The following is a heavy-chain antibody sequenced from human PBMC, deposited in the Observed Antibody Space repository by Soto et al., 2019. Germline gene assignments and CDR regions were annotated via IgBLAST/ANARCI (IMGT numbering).Heavy chain of an antibody. D-gene: IGHD6-19*01. CDR1: GDIVSSKSAA. Sequence: SPALSLTWAISGDIVSSKSAALNWIRQSPSRGLEWLGRTYFRSKWHTDYAVSVRSRISIKPDTSKNQFSLQLNSVTPEDTAVYYCARQQQWPDYWGQGTLVTVSS. J-gene: IGHJ4*02. CDR2: TYFRSKWHT. V-gene: IGHV6-1*01. CDR3: ARQQQWPDY.